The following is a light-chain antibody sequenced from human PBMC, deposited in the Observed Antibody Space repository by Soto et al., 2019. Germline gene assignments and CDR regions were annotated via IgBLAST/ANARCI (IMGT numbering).Light chain of an antibody. CDR2: DAS. Sequence: DIPMTQSPSSLSASVGDRVTITCRASQGISNYLAWYQQKPGKVPKLLIYDASNLETGVPSRFSGSGSGTDFTFTISSLQPEDIATYYCQQYSHLITFGQGTRLEIK. J-gene: IGKJ5*01. CDR3: QQYSHLIT. CDR1: QGISNY. V-gene: IGKV1-33*01.